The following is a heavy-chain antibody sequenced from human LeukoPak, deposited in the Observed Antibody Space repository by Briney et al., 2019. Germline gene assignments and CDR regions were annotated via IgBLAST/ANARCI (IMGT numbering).Heavy chain of an antibody. CDR3: ARSFSSGWYGYYFDY. CDR2: MYDSGST. J-gene: IGHJ4*02. CDR1: GDSISSYY. Sequence: SETLSLTCTVSGDSISSYYCSWIRQTPGKGLEWIGYMYDSGSTNYNPSLKSRVTMSIDTSKNQFSLKLSSVTAADTAVYYCARSFSSGWYGYYFDYWGQGTLVTVSS. V-gene: IGHV4-59*01. D-gene: IGHD6-19*01.